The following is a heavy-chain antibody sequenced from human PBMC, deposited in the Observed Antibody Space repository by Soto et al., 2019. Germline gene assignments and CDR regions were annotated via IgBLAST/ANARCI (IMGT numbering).Heavy chain of an antibody. V-gene: IGHV4-59*08. Sequence: PSETLSLTCTVSGGSISSYYWSWIRQPPGKGLEWIGYIYYSGSTNYNPSLKSRVTISVDTSKNQFSLKLSSVTAADTAVYYCARLRDHDYIDYWGQGTLVTVSS. CDR1: GGSISSYY. CDR3: ARLRDHDYIDY. CDR2: IYYSGST. J-gene: IGHJ4*02.